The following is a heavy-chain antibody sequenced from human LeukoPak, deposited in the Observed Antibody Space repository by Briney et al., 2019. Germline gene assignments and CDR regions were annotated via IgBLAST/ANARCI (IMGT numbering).Heavy chain of an antibody. V-gene: IGHV4-38-2*02. CDR1: GYSISTGHY. CDR2: VYHGETT. CDR3: ASNWSDFDY. D-gene: IGHD1-1*01. J-gene: IGHJ4*02. Sequence: PSETLSLTCTVSGYSISTGHYWGWIRQPPGKGLEWIGSVYHGETTYYNPSLKTRLTVSVDTSKNQFSLRLSSATAADTAVYYCASNWSDFDYWGQGILVTVSS.